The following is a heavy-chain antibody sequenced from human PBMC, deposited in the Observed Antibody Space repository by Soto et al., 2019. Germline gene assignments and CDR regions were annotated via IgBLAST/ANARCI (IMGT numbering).Heavy chain of an antibody. CDR1: GFTIIRFA. J-gene: IGHJ4*02. V-gene: IGHV3-64*04. CDR3: AKEADISGYNPDY. Sequence: GGSLRLSCSTSGFTIIRFAMHWFRQAQGKGLEYIASIDDTTYYTPYADSVKGRFIISRDNSKNTLYLQVNSLRAEDTAVYYCAKEADISGYNPDYWGQGTQVTVSS. CDR2: IDDTTYYT. D-gene: IGHD3-22*01.